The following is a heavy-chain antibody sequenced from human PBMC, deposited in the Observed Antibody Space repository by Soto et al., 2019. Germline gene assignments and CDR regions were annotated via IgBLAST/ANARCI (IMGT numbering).Heavy chain of an antibody. CDR2: INSDGSTI. V-gene: IGHV3-74*01. CDR1: GFNFSPFW. D-gene: IGHD3-10*01. Sequence: GGSLRLSCAASGFNFSPFWMYWVRQAPGKGLVWVSHINSDGSTIVYADSVKGRFTISRDNAKNTLYLQMNSLRVEDTAVYFCARDRGNPDSFAIWGQGTMVTVSS. J-gene: IGHJ3*02. CDR3: ARDRGNPDSFAI.